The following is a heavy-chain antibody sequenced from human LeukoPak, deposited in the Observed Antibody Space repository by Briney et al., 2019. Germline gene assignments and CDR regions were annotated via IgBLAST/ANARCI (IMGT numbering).Heavy chain of an antibody. V-gene: IGHV3-73*01. J-gene: IGHJ4*02. CDR2: IRSKTNNYAT. CDR1: GFTFSGSA. D-gene: IGHD6-19*01. Sequence: GGSLRLSCAASGFTFSGSAMHWVRQASGKGLEWVGRIRSKTNNYATTYTASVKGRFTISRDDSKNTAYLQMNSLKTEDTAVYYCTRPGYFSGWPDYWGQGTLVTVSS. CDR3: TRPGYFSGWPDY.